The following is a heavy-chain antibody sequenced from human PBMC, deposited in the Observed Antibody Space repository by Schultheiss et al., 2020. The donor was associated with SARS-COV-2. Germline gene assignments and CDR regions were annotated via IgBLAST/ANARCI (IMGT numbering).Heavy chain of an antibody. J-gene: IGHJ3*02. CDR2: IYTFGST. CDR3: ARHARRHAFDI. CDR1: GYSISRGYY. Sequence: SETLSLTFTVSGYSISRGYYWSWIRKPAGKGLEWIGRIYTFGSTNYNPSLKSRVTILVDTSKNQFSLRLSSVTAADTAMYFCARHARRHAFDIWGQGTMVTVSS. V-gene: IGHV4-38-2*02.